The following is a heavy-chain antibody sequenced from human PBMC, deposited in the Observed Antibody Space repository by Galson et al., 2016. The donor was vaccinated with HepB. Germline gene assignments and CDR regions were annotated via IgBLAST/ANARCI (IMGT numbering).Heavy chain of an antibody. CDR2: ISGNSGTI. D-gene: IGHD6-19*01. CDR3: ACSGIAVSLYGMDV. CDR1: GMYFSLYS. J-gene: IGHJ6*02. Sequence: SLRLSCAASGMYFSLYSMNWVRQAPGKGLEWISYISGNSGTIYYADSVKGRFTISRDKAGNSLFLQMSSLRDDDTAIYYCACSGIAVSLYGMDVWGQGTSVTVS. V-gene: IGHV3-48*02.